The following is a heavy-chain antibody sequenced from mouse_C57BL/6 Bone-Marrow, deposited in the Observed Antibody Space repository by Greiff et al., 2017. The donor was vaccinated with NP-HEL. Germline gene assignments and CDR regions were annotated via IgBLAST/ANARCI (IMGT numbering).Heavy chain of an antibody. J-gene: IGHJ2*01. Sequence: QVQLQQPGAELVKPGASVKLSCKASGYTFTSYWMQWVKQRPGQGLEWIGEIDPSDSYTNYNQKFKGKATLTVDTSSSTAYMPLSSLTSDDSAVYYCASSTDSLLFAYWGQGTTLTVSS. CDR2: IDPSDSYT. CDR1: GYTFTSYW. V-gene: IGHV1-50*01. D-gene: IGHD1-1*01. CDR3: ASSTDSLLFAY.